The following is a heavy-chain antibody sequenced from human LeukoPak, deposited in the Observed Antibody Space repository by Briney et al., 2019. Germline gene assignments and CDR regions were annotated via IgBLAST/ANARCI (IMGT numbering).Heavy chain of an antibody. CDR2: IGSGGSASG. Sequence: RGSLRLSCAASGFAFSARIMSWVRQAPGEGLEWVSSIGSGGSASGLYADSVKGRFTISRDNPRNTLYLEMNNLRADDTAVYYCAHMTGFDYWGQGALVTVSS. V-gene: IGHV3-23*05. CDR1: GFAFSARI. J-gene: IGHJ4*02. CDR3: AHMTGFDY. D-gene: IGHD3-9*01.